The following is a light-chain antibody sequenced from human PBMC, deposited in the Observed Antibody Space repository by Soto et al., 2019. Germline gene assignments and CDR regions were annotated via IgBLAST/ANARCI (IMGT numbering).Light chain of an antibody. Sequence: EIVLTQSPGTLSLSPGERATISCRASQSVSSSYLAWYQQKPGQAPRLLIYGASSRATGIPDRFSGNGSGTDFTLTISRLEPEDFAVYYCQQYGSSALTFGGGTKVDI. CDR3: QQYGSSALT. CDR1: QSVSSSY. V-gene: IGKV3-20*01. CDR2: GAS. J-gene: IGKJ4*01.